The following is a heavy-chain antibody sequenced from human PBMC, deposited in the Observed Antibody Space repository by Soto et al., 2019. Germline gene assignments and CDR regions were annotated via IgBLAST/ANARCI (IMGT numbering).Heavy chain of an antibody. J-gene: IGHJ6*02. CDR2: IIPIFGTA. CDR3: ARGYSMGYYYYGMDV. V-gene: IGHV1-69*13. CDR1: GGTFSSYA. D-gene: IGHD4-4*01. Sequence: SVKVSCKASGGTFSSYAISWVRQAPGQGLEWMGGIIPIFGTANYAQKFQGRVTITADESTSTAYMELSSLRSEDTAVYYCARGYSMGYYYYGMDVWGQGATVTVSS.